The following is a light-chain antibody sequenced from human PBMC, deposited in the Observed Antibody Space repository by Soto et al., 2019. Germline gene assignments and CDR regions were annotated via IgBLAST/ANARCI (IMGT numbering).Light chain of an antibody. V-gene: IGKV3-15*01. CDR2: GAS. CDR1: QSVSSN. CDR3: QQYNNWPPRAWT. Sequence: EIVMTQSPATLSVSPGERATLSCGASQSVSSNLAWYQQKPGQAPRLLIYGASTRATGIPARFSGSGSGTEFTLTISSLQSEDFAVYYCQQYNNWPPRAWTFGQGTKVEIK. J-gene: IGKJ1*01.